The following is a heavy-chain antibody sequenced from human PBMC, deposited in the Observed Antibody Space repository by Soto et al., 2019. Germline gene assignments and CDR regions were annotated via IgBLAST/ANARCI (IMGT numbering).Heavy chain of an antibody. CDR3: ARRTGTAPRFDY. V-gene: IGHV3-30-3*01. D-gene: IGHD1-7*01. Sequence: QVQLVESGGGVVQPGRSLRLSCSASGFTFSDFEMYWVRQAPGKGLDWVSFISYDGSNQYYAGSVKGRFTVSRDNSKTTLFLLMTSLRAEATAVYFCARRTGTAPRFDYWGQGTLVTVSS. CDR1: GFTFSDFE. CDR2: ISYDGSNQ. J-gene: IGHJ4*02.